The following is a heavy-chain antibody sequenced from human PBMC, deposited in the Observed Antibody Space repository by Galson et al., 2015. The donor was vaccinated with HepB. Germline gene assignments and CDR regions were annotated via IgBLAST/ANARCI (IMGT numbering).Heavy chain of an antibody. Sequence: SVKVSCKASGYTFTSYAMHWVRQAPGQRLEWMGWINAGNGNTKYSQKFQGRVTITRDTSASTAYMELSSLRSEDTAVYYCARVVITGTRRFDPWGQGTLVTVSS. J-gene: IGHJ5*02. CDR2: INAGNGNT. CDR3: ARVVITGTRRFDP. V-gene: IGHV1-3*01. D-gene: IGHD1-7*01. CDR1: GYTFTSYA.